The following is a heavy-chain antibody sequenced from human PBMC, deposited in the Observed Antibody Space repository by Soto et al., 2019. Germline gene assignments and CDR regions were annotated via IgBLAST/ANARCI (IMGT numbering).Heavy chain of an antibody. CDR1: GFTFSSYD. D-gene: IGHD2-15*01. CDR3: ARAEREYCSGSSCHADAFDI. CDR2: IGTAGDT. V-gene: IGHV3-13*01. Sequence: GGSLRLSCAASGFTFSSYDMHWVRQATGKGLEWVSAIGTAGDTYYPGSVKGRFTISRENAKNSLYLQMNSLRAGDTAVYYCARAEREYCSGSSCHADAFDIWGQGTMVTVSS. J-gene: IGHJ3*02.